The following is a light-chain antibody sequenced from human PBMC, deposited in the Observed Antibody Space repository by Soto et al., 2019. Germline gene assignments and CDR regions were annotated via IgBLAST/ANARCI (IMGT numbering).Light chain of an antibody. Sequence: QAVVTQPPSVSGAPGQRVTISCTGNSSNIGAGFDVHWYQQLPGTAPKLLIYDNSNRPSGVPDRFSGSKSGTSASLAITGLGAEDGLDYSCQSYESRLSAVLLGGGPKLTVL. J-gene: IGLJ2*01. CDR1: SSNIGAGFD. V-gene: IGLV1-40*01. CDR2: DNS. CDR3: QSYESRLSAVL.